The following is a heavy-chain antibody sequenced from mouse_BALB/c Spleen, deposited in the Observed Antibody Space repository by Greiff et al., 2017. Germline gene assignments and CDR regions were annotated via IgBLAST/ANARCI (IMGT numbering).Heavy chain of an antibody. J-gene: IGHJ4*01. CDR1: GYTFTSYY. D-gene: IGHD4-1*01. CDR3: TKLGDYYAMDY. CDR2: INPSNGGT. Sequence: QVQLQQPGAELVKPGASVKLSCKASGYTFTSYYMYWVKQRPGQGLEWIGGINPSNGGTNFNEKFKSKATLTVDKSSSTAYMQLSSLTSEDSAVYYCTKLGDYYAMDYRGQGTSVTVSS. V-gene: IGHV1S16*01.